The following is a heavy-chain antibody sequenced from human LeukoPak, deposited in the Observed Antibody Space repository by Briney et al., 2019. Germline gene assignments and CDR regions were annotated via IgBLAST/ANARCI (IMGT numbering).Heavy chain of an antibody. CDR1: GFTFTNAW. J-gene: IGHJ6*03. D-gene: IGHD3-3*01. CDR3: SFEWWVQTLLNGSSYYMHV. CDR2: IKSKTDGGTT. Sequence: GGSLRLSRAASGFTFTNAWMSWVRQAPGKGLEWVGRIKSKTDGGTTDYAAPVKGRFTISRDGSKNTLYLQMNSMKTEDTAIYCCSFEWWVQTLLNGSSYYMHVWGKGTTVTVSS. V-gene: IGHV3-15*01.